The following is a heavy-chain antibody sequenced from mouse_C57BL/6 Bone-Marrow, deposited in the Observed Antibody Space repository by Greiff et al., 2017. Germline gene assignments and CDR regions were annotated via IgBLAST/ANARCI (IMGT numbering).Heavy chain of an antibody. Sequence: VQVVESGPGLVAPSQSLSITCTVSGFSLTSYAISWVRQPPGKGLEWLGVIWTGGGTNYNSALKSRLSISKDNSKSQVFLKMNSLQTDDTARYYCARNGGPDSSGYWFAYWGQGTLVTVSA. CDR2: IWTGGGT. V-gene: IGHV2-9-1*01. D-gene: IGHD3-2*02. CDR3: ARNGGPDSSGYWFAY. J-gene: IGHJ3*01. CDR1: GFSLTSYA.